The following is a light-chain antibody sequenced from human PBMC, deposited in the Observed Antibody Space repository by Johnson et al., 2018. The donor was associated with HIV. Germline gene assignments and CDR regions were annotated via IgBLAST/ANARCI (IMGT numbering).Light chain of an antibody. CDR3: GTWDDSLSTYV. V-gene: IGLV1-51*01. Sequence: QSVLTQSPSVSAAPGQKVTISCSGSSSNIGNNYVSWYQQLPGTAPKLLIYDNNKRPSGIPDRFSGSKSGTSATLGITGLQTGDEADYYCGTWDDSLSTYVVGTGTKVTVL. CDR2: DNN. CDR1: SSNIGNNY. J-gene: IGLJ1*01.